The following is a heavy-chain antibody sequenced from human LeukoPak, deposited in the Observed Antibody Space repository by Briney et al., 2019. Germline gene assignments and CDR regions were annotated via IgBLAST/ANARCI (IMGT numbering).Heavy chain of an antibody. Sequence: PGGSLRLSCAASGFTLSGYGMHWVRQAPGKGLEWVAVISYDGRNQYYADSVKGRFAISRDNSKNTLYLQMNSLRSEDTAEYYCARGYWTESSGPHLDYWGQGSLVTVSS. V-gene: IGHV3-30*03. D-gene: IGHD3-22*01. CDR3: ARGYWTESSGPHLDY. J-gene: IGHJ4*02. CDR2: ISYDGRNQ. CDR1: GFTLSGYG.